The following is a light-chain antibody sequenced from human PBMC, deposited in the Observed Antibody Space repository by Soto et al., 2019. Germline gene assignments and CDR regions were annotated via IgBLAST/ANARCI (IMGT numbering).Light chain of an antibody. J-gene: IGKJ1*01. Sequence: EIVLTQSPATLSLSPGERATLSCRASQSVSSYLAWYQQKPGQAPRLLIYDASNRATGIPARFSGGGSGTDFTLTISSLEPEDFAVYYCQPRSNWPRTFGQGTKVEIK. CDR2: DAS. CDR1: QSVSSY. V-gene: IGKV3-11*01. CDR3: QPRSNWPRT.